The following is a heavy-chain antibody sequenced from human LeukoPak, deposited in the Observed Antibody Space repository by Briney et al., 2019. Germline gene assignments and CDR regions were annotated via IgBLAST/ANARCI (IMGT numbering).Heavy chain of an antibody. D-gene: IGHD3-22*01. Sequence: GASVKVSCKASGYTFTSYDINWVRQATGQGLEWMGWMNPNSGNTGYAQKFQGRVTMTRNTSISTAYMELSSLRSEDTAVYYCARVMHLWSDYYDSSGYLYYYGMDVWGQGTTVTVSS. CDR1: GYTFTSYD. CDR2: MNPNSGNT. V-gene: IGHV1-8*01. J-gene: IGHJ6*02. CDR3: ARVMHLWSDYYDSSGYLYYYGMDV.